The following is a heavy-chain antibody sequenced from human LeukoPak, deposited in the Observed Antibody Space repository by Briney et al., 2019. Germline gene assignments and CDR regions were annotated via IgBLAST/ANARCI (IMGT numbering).Heavy chain of an antibody. CDR2: MNPNTGNA. J-gene: IGHJ4*02. D-gene: IGHD1-26*01. CDR3: ARVGYSNSYDY. Sequence: GASVKVSCKASGYTFTNFDINWVRQATGQGLEWMGWMNPNTGNAGYAQKFQVRVTITWDASISTAYMDLSSLRSEDTAVYYCARVGYSNSYDYWGQGTLVTVSS. V-gene: IGHV1-8*03. CDR1: GYTFTNFD.